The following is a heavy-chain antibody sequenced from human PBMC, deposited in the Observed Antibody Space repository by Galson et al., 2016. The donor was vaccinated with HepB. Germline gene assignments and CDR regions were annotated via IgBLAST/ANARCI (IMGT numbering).Heavy chain of an antibody. CDR3: AREGMIWFGESSPAPFYFDS. J-gene: IGHJ4*02. V-gene: IGHV3-11*06. Sequence: SLRLSCATSGFNFSDYYMTWLRQAPGKGLEWVSYISSAGSHTKYADSVKGRFTISRDNAKSTLSLHINSLRAEDTAVYFCAREGMIWFGESSPAPFYFDSWGQGTPVTVSS. CDR2: ISSAGSHT. D-gene: IGHD3-10*01. CDR1: GFNFSDYY.